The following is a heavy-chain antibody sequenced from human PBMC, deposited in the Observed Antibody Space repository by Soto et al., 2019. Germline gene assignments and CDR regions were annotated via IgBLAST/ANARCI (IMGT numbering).Heavy chain of an antibody. CDR2: IYYSGST. CDR1: GGSISNGGYY. Sequence: SETLSLTCTVSGGSISNGGYYWTWIRQHPGKGLEWIGYIYYSGSTYYNPSLKSRVTISVDTSKNQFSLKLTSVTAADTAVYYCARDVTDFWSGHEGMDVWGQGTTVTVS. V-gene: IGHV4-31*03. J-gene: IGHJ6*02. CDR3: ARDVTDFWSGHEGMDV. D-gene: IGHD3-3*01.